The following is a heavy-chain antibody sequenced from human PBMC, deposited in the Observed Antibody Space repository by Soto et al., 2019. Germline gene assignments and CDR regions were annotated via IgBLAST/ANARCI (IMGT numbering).Heavy chain of an antibody. V-gene: IGHV4-30-4*01. CDR3: ARGPYDSSGYLFDY. D-gene: IGHD3-22*01. CDR2: IYYSGST. Sequence: SETLSLTCTVSGGSISSVDYYWSWVRQPPGKGLEWMGYIYYSGSTYYNPSLKSRVTISVDTSKSQFSLKLSSVTAADTAVYYCARGPYDSSGYLFDYWGQETLVTVSS. J-gene: IGHJ4*01. CDR1: GGSISSVDYY.